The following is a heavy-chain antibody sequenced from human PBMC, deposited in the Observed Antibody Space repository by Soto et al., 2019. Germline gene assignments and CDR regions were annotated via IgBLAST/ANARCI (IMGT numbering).Heavy chain of an antibody. CDR2: ISSSGSTI. D-gene: IGHD4-17*01. Sequence: QVQLVESGGGLVKPGGSLRLSCAASGFTFSDYYMSWIRQAPGKGLEWVSYISSSGSTIYYADSVKGRFTISRDNAKNSLYLKMNSMRAEDTAVYYCARDLTTVSTKYYYGMDVWGQGTTVTVSS. CDR3: ARDLTTVSTKYYYGMDV. V-gene: IGHV3-11*01. CDR1: GFTFSDYY. J-gene: IGHJ6*02.